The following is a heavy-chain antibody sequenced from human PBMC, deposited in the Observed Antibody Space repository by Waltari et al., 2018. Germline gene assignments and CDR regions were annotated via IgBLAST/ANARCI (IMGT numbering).Heavy chain of an antibody. CDR3: ATCFGIAAPPGY. Sequence: QVQLVQSGAEVKKPGSSVKVSCKASGGTFSSYTISWVRQAPGQGLEWMGRIIPILGIANYAQKFHGRVTITADKSTSTAYMELSSLRSEDTAVYYCATCFGIAAPPGYWGQGTLVTVSS. D-gene: IGHD6-6*01. CDR2: IIPILGIA. V-gene: IGHV1-69*02. J-gene: IGHJ4*02. CDR1: GGTFSSYT.